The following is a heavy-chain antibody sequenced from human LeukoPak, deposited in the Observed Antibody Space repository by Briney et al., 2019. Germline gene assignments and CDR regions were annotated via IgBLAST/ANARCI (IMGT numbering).Heavy chain of an antibody. CDR2: ISWNSGSM. V-gene: IGHV3-9*01. D-gene: IGHD3-22*01. Sequence: GGSLRLSCAASGFSFDDYAMHWVRQAPGKGLEWVSGISWNSGSMDYGDSVRGRFTISRDNAKNSLYLQMNSLRTEDTALYYCAKGTSRYYYHSSGSTFDYWGQGTLVTVSS. J-gene: IGHJ4*02. CDR3: AKGTSRYYYHSSGSTFDY. CDR1: GFSFDDYA.